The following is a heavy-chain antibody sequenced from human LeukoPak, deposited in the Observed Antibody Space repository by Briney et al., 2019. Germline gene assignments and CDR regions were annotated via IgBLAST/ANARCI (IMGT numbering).Heavy chain of an antibody. V-gene: IGHV3-74*01. CDR1: GFTFSSYW. J-gene: IGHJ4*02. CDR2: INSDGSST. CDR3: ARDPEWLLYRYLDY. D-gene: IGHD3-3*01. Sequence: GSLRLSCAASGFTFSSYWMHWVRQAPGKGLVWVSRINSDGSSTSYADSVKGRFTISRDNAKNTLYLQMNSLRAKDTAVYYCARDPEWLLYRYLDYWGQGTLVTVSS.